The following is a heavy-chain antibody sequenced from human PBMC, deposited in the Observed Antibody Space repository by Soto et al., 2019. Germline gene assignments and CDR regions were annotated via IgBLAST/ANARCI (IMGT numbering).Heavy chain of an antibody. CDR1: GGTFSSYA. V-gene: IGHV1-69*01. CDR2: IIPLFGTA. Sequence: QVQLVQSGAEVKKPGSSVKVSCKASGGTFSSYAISWVRQAPGQGLEWMGGIIPLFGTANYAQKFQGRVTITADDSTSTAYKELSSLRSEDTAVYYCARPRVVVAARSYYYGMDGWGQGTTVTASS. CDR3: ARPRVVVAARSYYYGMDG. J-gene: IGHJ6*02. D-gene: IGHD2-15*01.